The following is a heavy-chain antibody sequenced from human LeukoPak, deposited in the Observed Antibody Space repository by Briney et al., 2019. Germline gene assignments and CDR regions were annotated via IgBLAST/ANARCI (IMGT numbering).Heavy chain of an antibody. CDR2: ISYDGSNK. CDR3: AREDDFWSGYYAGFGDY. D-gene: IGHD3-3*01. V-gene: IGHV3-30-3*01. J-gene: IGHJ4*02. Sequence: GGSLRLSCAASGFTFSSYAMHWVRQAPGRGLEWVAVISYDGSNKYYADSVKGRFTISRDNSKNTLYLQMNSLRAEDTAVYYCAREDDFWSGYYAGFGDYWGQGTLVTVSS. CDR1: GFTFSSYA.